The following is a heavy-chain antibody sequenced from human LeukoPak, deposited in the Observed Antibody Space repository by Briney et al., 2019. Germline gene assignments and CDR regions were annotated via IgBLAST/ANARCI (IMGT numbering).Heavy chain of an antibody. CDR2: MNPNSGST. V-gene: IGHV1-8*03. J-gene: IGHJ4*02. CDR3: ARGSRYCTTTSCSYHFDY. CDR1: GYSFTCYG. D-gene: IGHD2-2*01. Sequence: GASVKVSCKASGYSFTCYGINWVRQATGQGLELMGWMNPNSGSTGYAQTFQGRVTITRNTSISTAYMELRSQRLGDTAVDYSARGSRYCTTTSCSYHFDYWGQGTLVTVSS.